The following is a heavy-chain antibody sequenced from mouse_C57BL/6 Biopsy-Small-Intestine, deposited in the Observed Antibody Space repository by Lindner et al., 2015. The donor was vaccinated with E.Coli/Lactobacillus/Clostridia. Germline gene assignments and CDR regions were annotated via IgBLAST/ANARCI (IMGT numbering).Heavy chain of an antibody. CDR1: GYTFTNYW. Sequence: QESGAELVRPGTSVKMSCKASGYTFTNYWIGWAKQRPGHGLEWIGDIYPGGGYTNYNEKFKGKATLTADKSSSTAYMQFSSLTSEDSAIYYCARGHYDYFDYWGQGTTLTVSS. CDR2: IYPGGGYT. V-gene: IGHV1-63*01. J-gene: IGHJ2*01. D-gene: IGHD1-1*02. CDR3: ARGHYDYFDY.